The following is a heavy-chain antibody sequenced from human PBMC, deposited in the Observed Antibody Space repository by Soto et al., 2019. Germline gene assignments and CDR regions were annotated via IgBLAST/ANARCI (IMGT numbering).Heavy chain of an antibody. D-gene: IGHD2-21*01. CDR1: GFPVSDYY. CDR2: ISPKSTYT. J-gene: IGHJ4*02. CDR3: ARGGGGGLFEH. Sequence: QVHLVESGGGLVKPGGSLRLSCATSGFPVSDYYMSWIRQAPGKGLEWLSHISPKSTYTNYADSVKGRCTISRDNTKSSLFLQMNSLGVEDTAVYYCARGGGGGLFEHWGQGVLVTVSS. V-gene: IGHV3-11*06.